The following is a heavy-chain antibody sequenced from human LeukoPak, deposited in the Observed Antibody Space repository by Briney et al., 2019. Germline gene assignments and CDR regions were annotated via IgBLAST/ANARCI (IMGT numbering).Heavy chain of an antibody. CDR2: IYTSGST. V-gene: IGHV4-4*07. D-gene: IGHD3-22*01. J-gene: IGHJ2*01. CDR1: GGSISSYY. CDR3: ARDYYDSSGYYWYFDL. Sequence: SETLSLTCTVSGGSISSYYWSWIRQPAGKGLEWIGRIYTSGSTNYNPSLKSRVTMSVDTSKNQFSLRLSSVTAADTAVYYCARDYYDSSGYYWYFDLWGRGTLVTVSS.